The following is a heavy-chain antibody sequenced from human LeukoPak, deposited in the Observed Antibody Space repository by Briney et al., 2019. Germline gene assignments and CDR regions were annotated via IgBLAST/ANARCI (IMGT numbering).Heavy chain of an antibody. CDR2: IKEDGSEK. V-gene: IGHV3-7*01. D-gene: IGHD6-19*01. J-gene: IGHJ5*02. CDR1: GFTFSIYW. CDR3: ARDRAVAGLFDP. Sequence: GGSLRLSCEASGFTFSIYWMSWVRQAPGKGLEWVANIKEDGSEKDYVDSVKGRFIISRDNVKNSLYLQMNSLRPEDTAFYYCARDRAVAGLFDPWGQGTLVTVSS.